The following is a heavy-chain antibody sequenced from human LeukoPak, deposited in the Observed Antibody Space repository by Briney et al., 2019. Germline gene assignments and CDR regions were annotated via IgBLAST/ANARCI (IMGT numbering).Heavy chain of an antibody. J-gene: IGHJ5*02. V-gene: IGHV4-59*01. CDR3: ARTPTVTTWCWFDP. D-gene: IGHD4-17*01. Sequence: PSETLSLTCTVSGGSISSYYWSWIRQPPGKGLEWIGYIYYSGSTNYNPSLKSRVTISVDTSKNQFSLKLSSVTAADTAVYYCARTPTVTTWCWFDPWGQGTLVTVSS. CDR1: GGSISSYY. CDR2: IYYSGST.